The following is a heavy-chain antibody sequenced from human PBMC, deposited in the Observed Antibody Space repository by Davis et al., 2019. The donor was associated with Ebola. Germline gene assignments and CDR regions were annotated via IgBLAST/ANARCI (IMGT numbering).Heavy chain of an antibody. D-gene: IGHD4-11*01. J-gene: IGHJ4*02. CDR3: ATTPRYSSHGAYFDY. CDR1: GGSFSGYY. Sequence: SETLSLTCAVYGGSFSGYYWSWIRQPPGKGLEWIGEINHSGSTNYNPSLKSRVTISVDTSKNQFSLKLSSVTAADTAMYYCATTPRYSSHGAYFDYWGQGTLVTVSS. CDR2: INHSGST. V-gene: IGHV4-34*01.